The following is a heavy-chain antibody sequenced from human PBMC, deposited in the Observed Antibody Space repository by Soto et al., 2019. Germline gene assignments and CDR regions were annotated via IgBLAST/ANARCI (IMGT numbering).Heavy chain of an antibody. CDR1: GGSISSYY. D-gene: IGHD1-1*01. V-gene: IGHV4-59*01. Sequence: SETLSLTCTVSGGSISSYYWSWIRQPPGKGLEWIGYIYYSGSTNYNPSLKSRVTISVDTSKNQFSLKLSSVTDADTAVYYSPRDIGDWKDRSAFDIWRQGPMVTVSS. CDR2: IYYSGST. J-gene: IGHJ3*02. CDR3: PRDIGDWKDRSAFDI.